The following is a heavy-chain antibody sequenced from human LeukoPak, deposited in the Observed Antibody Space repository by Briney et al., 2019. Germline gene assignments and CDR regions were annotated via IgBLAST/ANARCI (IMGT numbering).Heavy chain of an antibody. CDR1: GFTFSSYA. D-gene: IGHD6-13*01. J-gene: IGHJ4*02. Sequence: GGSLRLSCAASGFTFSSYAMHWVRQAPGKGLEWVGRIKSETDGGTTDYAAPVKGTFTISRDDSENTLYLQMNSLKTEDTAVYYCTRRSSAAGRQYFDYWGQGTLVTVSS. CDR2: IKSETDGGTT. V-gene: IGHV3-15*07. CDR3: TRRSSAAGRQYFDY.